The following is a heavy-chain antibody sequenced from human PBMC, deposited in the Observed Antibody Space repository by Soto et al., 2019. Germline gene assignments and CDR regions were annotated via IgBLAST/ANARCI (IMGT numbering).Heavy chain of an antibody. CDR3: VRVFFFQAEDGIRDL. Sequence: WIRQAPGQGLERVGRIKNKANSYTTQYAASVNGRFTLSRDDSQNSLFLQMDSLKTDDTAVYYCVRVFFFQAEDGIRDL. D-gene: IGHD2-21*01. J-gene: IGHJ2*01. CDR2: IKNKANSYTT. V-gene: IGHV3-72*01.